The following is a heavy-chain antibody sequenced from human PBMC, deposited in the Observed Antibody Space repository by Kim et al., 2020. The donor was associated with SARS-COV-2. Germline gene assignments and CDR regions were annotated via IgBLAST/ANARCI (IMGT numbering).Heavy chain of an antibody. V-gene: IGHV1-2*02. CDR3: ARERGGIQLWLLD. D-gene: IGHD5-18*01. CDR2: INPNSGGT. CDR1: GYTFTGYY. Sequence: ASVKVSCKASGYTFTGYYMHWVRQAPGQGLEWMGWINPNSGGTNYAQKFQGRVTMTRDTSISTAYMELSRLRSDDTAVYYCARERGGIQLWLLDWGQGTLVTVSS. J-gene: IGHJ4*02.